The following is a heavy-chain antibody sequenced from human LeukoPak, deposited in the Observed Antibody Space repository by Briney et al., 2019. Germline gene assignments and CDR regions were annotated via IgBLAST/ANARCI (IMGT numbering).Heavy chain of an antibody. CDR2: IGGSGDYT. V-gene: IGHV3-23*01. CDR3: AKSEGINFPPGS. Sequence: PXKGLXXVXVIGGSGDYTNSADSVKGRFTISRDNSKNTLYLQMNSLRAEDTALYYCAKSEGINFPPGSWGQGTLVTVSS. D-gene: IGHD2-15*01. J-gene: IGHJ5*02.